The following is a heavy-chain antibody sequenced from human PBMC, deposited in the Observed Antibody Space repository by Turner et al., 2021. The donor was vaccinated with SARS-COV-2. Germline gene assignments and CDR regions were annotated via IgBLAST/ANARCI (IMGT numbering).Heavy chain of an antibody. CDR3: AVGNVAKTTVVKDNWFDP. Sequence: QVHLQQWGAGLRKPLETLALTCSVSSGSFSGYSWAWVRQSPGKGLEWIGEVRHDRRDDDSPSYSARSVISLVTSRMYYSLNLRSLTVADTGVDDCAVGNVAKTTVVKDNWFDPWGQGTPVIVSS. V-gene: IGHV4-34*04. CDR1: SGSFSGYS. J-gene: IGHJ5*02. D-gene: IGHD1-1*01. CDR2: VRHDRRD.